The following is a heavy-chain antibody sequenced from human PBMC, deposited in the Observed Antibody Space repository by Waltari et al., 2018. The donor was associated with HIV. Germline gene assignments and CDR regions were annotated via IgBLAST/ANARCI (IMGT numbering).Heavy chain of an antibody. CDR2: IYWNDDK. Sequence: QITLKESGPTLVKPTQTLTLTCTFSGFSLSTSGVGVGWIRQPPGKALEWLALIYWNDDKRYSPSLKSRLTLTKDTSKNQVVLTMTNMDPVDTATYYCAHYDRQTTPYAEYFQHWGQGTLVTVSS. CDR3: AHYDRQTTPYAEYFQH. CDR1: GFSLSTSGVG. D-gene: IGHD4-17*01. V-gene: IGHV2-5*01. J-gene: IGHJ1*01.